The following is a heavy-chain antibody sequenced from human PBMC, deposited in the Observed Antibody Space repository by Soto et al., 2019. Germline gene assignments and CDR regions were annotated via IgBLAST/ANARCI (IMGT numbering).Heavy chain of an antibody. D-gene: IGHD4-17*01. Sequence: SETLSLTCAVSGFSINSSNLWSWVRQPPGKGLEWIGEIYHSGSTNYNQSLKSRVTISVDKSKNQFSLKLSSVTAADTAVYYCARVWTTVTNWFDPWGQGTLVTVSS. CDR2: IYHSGST. CDR1: GFSINSSNL. J-gene: IGHJ5*01. CDR3: ARVWTTVTNWFDP. V-gene: IGHV4-4*02.